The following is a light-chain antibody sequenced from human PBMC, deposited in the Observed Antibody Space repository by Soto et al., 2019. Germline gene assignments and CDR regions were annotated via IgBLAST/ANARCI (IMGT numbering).Light chain of an antibody. CDR2: DAS. Sequence: EIVLTQSPGTLSLSPGERATLSCRASQSVSIYLAWYQQRPGQAPRLLIYDASNRASGIPARFSGSGSGTDFTLTISNLEPEDFAVYYCQQRSSWPLSFGGGTKVEIK. CDR3: QQRSSWPLS. V-gene: IGKV3-11*01. CDR1: QSVSIY. J-gene: IGKJ4*01.